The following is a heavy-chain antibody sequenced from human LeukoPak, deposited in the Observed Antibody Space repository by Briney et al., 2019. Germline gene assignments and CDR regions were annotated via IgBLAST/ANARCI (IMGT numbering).Heavy chain of an antibody. V-gene: IGHV4-4*07. CDR2: IYTSGTT. Sequence: SETLSLTCTVSGGSISSYYWSWIRQPAGKGLEWIGRIYTSGTTHYNPSLKSRVTMSVDTSKNQFSLKLSSVTAADTAVYYCARTIGFSDAFDIWGQGTMVTVSS. D-gene: IGHD2/OR15-2a*01. CDR1: GGSISSYY. CDR3: ARTIGFSDAFDI. J-gene: IGHJ3*02.